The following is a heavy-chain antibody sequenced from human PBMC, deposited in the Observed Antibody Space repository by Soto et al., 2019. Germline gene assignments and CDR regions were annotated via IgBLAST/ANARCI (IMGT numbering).Heavy chain of an antibody. V-gene: IGHV3-30*03. D-gene: IGHD5-12*01. CDR1: GFTFSNYG. CDR3: ATQRLPSGGPRPRYNLLDY. J-gene: IGHJ4*02. Sequence: GGSLRLSCAASGFTFSNYGMHWVRQAPGKGLEWVAVISYDVSNKYYADSVKGRFTISRDNSKNTLYLQMNSLRAEDTAVYYSATQRLPSGGPRPRYNLLDYWGQG. CDR2: ISYDVSNK.